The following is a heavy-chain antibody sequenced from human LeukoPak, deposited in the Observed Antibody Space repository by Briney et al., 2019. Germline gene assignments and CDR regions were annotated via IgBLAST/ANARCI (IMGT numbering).Heavy chain of an antibody. Sequence: GGSLRLSCAASGFTFSNYAMNWVRQAPGKGLEWVGRIKSKTDGGTTDYAAPVKGRFTISRDDSKNTLYLQMNSLKTEDTAVYYCTTGFSEMATIPAIDYWGQGTLVTVSS. CDR1: GFTFSNYA. CDR2: IKSKTDGGTT. CDR3: TTGFSEMATIPAIDY. D-gene: IGHD5-24*01. J-gene: IGHJ4*02. V-gene: IGHV3-15*07.